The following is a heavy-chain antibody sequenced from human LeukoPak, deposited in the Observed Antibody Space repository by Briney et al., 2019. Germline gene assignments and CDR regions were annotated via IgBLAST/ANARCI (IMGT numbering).Heavy chain of an antibody. CDR3: AKRTMSAFDS. D-gene: IGHD5-24*01. V-gene: IGHV3-23*01. J-gene: IGHJ4*02. Sequence: GGSLRLSCTASGFTFGTYAMNWVRQAPGKGLEWLSGISGSGNGTYYADSVKGRFIISRDNSKNMVYLQMNSLTDEDTATYYCAKRTMSAFDSWGQGTLLIVSS. CDR2: ISGSGNGT. CDR1: GFTFGTYA.